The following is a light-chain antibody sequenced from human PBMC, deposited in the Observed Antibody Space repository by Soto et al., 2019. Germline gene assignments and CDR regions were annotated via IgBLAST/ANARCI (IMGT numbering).Light chain of an antibody. V-gene: IGKV3-20*01. CDR3: QQYGSSPRT. CDR1: QSVGSSQ. Sequence: EIVLTQSPGTLSLSPGERATLSCRASQSVGSSQLVWYQQKVGQAPRLLIYGASSRATGIPDRFSGSGSGTDFTLTVSRLEPEDVAVYYWQQYGSSPRTFGQGTRVEIK. CDR2: GAS. J-gene: IGKJ1*01.